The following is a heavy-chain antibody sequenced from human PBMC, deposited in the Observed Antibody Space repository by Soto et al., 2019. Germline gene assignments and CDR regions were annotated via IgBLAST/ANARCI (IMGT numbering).Heavy chain of an antibody. CDR1: GFSLSTSGVG. D-gene: IGHD3-16*01. CDR3: ARRQGGVGSFDF. Sequence: QITLKESGPTLVQPTQTLTLTCTFSGFSLSTSGVGVGWIRQPPGKALEWLALIYWDDGKRYSPSLKSRLTLTKDTSRKQVVLTMTNMDPVDTATYCCARRQGGVGSFDFWGQGTLVTVSS. CDR2: IYWDDGK. V-gene: IGHV2-5*02. J-gene: IGHJ4*02.